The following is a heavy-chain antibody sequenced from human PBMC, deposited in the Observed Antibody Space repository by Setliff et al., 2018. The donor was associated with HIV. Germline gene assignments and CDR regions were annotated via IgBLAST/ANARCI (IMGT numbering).Heavy chain of an antibody. CDR2: ITNNGDT. D-gene: IGHD1-26*01. Sequence: GGSLRLSCAASGFTFRHYSMNWVRQAPGKGLEWFSSITNNGDTLYTDSVKGRFIISRDNAKNSLYLQMNSLRVEDTAVYYCVRDGGSYYYYYYYMDVWGKGATVTVSS. CDR3: VRDGGSYYYYYYYMDV. V-gene: IGHV3-21*01. J-gene: IGHJ6*03. CDR1: GFTFRHYS.